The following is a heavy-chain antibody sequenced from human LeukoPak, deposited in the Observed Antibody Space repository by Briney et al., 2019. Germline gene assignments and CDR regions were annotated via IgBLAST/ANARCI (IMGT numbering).Heavy chain of an antibody. J-gene: IGHJ4*02. CDR2: ISYDGTNK. D-gene: IGHD1-14*01. CDR3: ARESTNLPRVFDY. Sequence: PGGSLRLSCAASGFTFSSHAMHWVRQAPGKGLEWVAVISYDGTNKYYADSVKGRFTISRDNSKNTLHLQMNSLRAEDTAVYYCARESTNLPRVFDYWGQGTLVTVSS. V-gene: IGHV3-30-3*01. CDR1: GFTFSSHA.